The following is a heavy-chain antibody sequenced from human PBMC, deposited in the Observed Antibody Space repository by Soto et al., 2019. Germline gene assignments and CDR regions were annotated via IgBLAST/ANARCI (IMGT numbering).Heavy chain of an antibody. CDR3: SRGKIIGDSFSPGDY. CDR2: ISGSGGST. D-gene: IGHD3-10*01. J-gene: IGHJ4*02. V-gene: IGHV3-23*01. CDR1: GFTFSTYA. Sequence: EVQLLESGGGLVQPGGSLRVSCAASGFTFSTYAMNWVRQAPGKGLEWVSAISGSGGSTYYAVSVKGRFTISRDNSKNTLYLQMNNVRAEDTALYYCSRGKIIGDSFSPGDYWGQGTLVTVSS.